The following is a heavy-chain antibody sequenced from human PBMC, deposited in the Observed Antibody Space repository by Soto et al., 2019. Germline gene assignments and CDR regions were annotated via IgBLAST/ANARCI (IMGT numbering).Heavy chain of an antibody. CDR2: IRSNADGGTA. J-gene: IGHJ4*02. V-gene: IGHV3-15*01. CDR1: GFPFIDAW. D-gene: IGHD3-16*01. Sequence: EVQLVESGGGLVKPGGSLRLSCTASGFPFIDAWMSWVRQAPGKGLQWIGRIRSNADGGTADLTAPVRDRFTISRDDSKTTLYLQMNSLKIDDTAVYFCSTALRRDSALGAYWGLGTLVSVSS. CDR3: STALRRDSALGAY.